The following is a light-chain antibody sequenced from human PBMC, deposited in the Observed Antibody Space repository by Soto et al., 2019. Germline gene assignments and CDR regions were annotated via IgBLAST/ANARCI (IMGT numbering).Light chain of an antibody. Sequence: DIPMTQSPSTLSGSVGDRVTIPCRASQTIRSCLAWYQQKPGKAPKLLIYKASTLKSGVPSRFSGSGSGTEFTLSISSLQPDDFATYYCQQYNSYWTFGQGTKVDIK. CDR2: KAS. J-gene: IGKJ1*01. V-gene: IGKV1-5*03. CDR3: QQYNSYWT. CDR1: QTIRSC.